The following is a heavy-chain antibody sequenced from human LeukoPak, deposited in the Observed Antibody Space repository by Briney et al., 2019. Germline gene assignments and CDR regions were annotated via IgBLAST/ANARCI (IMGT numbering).Heavy chain of an antibody. Sequence: SETLSLTCTASGGSINSYFWSWIRQPPGKGLEWIGYIYYSDNTNYNPSLKSRVTISVETSKNQFSLKLTSVTAADTAVYYCARGVNYDSGSYYDYWGQGTLVTVSS. CDR2: IYYSDNT. D-gene: IGHD3-10*01. J-gene: IGHJ4*02. CDR1: GGSINSYF. CDR3: ARGVNYDSGSYYDY. V-gene: IGHV4-59*01.